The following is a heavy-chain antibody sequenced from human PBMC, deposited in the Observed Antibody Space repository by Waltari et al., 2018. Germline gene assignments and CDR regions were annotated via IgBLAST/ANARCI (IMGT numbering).Heavy chain of an antibody. D-gene: IGHD3-22*01. J-gene: IGHJ3*01. CDR1: GFTLSTFA. CDR2: IAPDGNTE. CDR3: ARDRCLYDSGGYWCACDF. Sequence: QVQLVESGGGVVQPGRSLRLSCAASGFTLSTFALDWFRQAPGKGHECVAVIAPDGNTEYYADCVKGRFTSSRDKSKNSLYLHMSGLRADDTAVYYCARDRCLYDSGGYWCACDFWGQGTGVSVSS. V-gene: IGHV3-30*15.